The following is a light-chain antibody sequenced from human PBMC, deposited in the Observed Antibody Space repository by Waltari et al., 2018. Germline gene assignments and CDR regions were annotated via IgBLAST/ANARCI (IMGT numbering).Light chain of an antibody. CDR2: AAS. CDR3: QKYNSAPLT. J-gene: IGKJ4*01. Sequence: DTKMPQSPPPLSASAGDRVTITCRASQGIGNYLAWYQQKPEKIPKLLIYAASTLQSGVPSRFSGSGSGTDFTLTISSLQPEDVATYYCQKYNSAPLTFGGGTKVEIK. V-gene: IGKV1-27*01. CDR1: QGIGNY.